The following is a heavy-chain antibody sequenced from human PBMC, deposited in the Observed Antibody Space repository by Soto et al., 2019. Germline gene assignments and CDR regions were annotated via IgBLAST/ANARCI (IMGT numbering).Heavy chain of an antibody. Sequence: GTLGLSCAGSGFTFSDYYMTWIRQAPGKGLEWASYINTLSSAIYYADSVKGRFTISRDNAKNSLYLQMNSLRAEDTAVYYCARRLQWQLRPLDSWGRGTLVTVSS. J-gene: IGHJ4*02. CDR3: ARRLQWQLRPLDS. CDR1: GFTFSDYY. D-gene: IGHD6-19*01. CDR2: INTLSSAI. V-gene: IGHV3-11*01.